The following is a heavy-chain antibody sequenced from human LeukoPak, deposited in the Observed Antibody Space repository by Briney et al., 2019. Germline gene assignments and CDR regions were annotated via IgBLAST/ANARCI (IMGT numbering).Heavy chain of an antibody. J-gene: IGHJ6*04. CDR1: GGSFSGYN. Sequence: PSETLSLTCAVYGGSFSGYNWSWIRQPPGKGLEWIAEINHSGSTKYNPSLKSRVTISVDTSKNQFSLKLSSVTAADTAVYYCARLPISYYGSAGPYGMDVWGKGTTVTVSS. CDR3: ARLPISYYGSAGPYGMDV. D-gene: IGHD3-10*01. CDR2: INHSGST. V-gene: IGHV4-34*01.